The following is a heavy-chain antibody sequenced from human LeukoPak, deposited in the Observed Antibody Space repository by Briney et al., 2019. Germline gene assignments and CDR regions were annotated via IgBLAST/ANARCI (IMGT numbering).Heavy chain of an antibody. D-gene: IGHD5-12*01. CDR2: ISNSGGRT. Sequence: GGFLILSCAASGFTFSSYAMSWVRQAPGEGLEWVSSISNSGGRTFYTDSVKGRFTISRDNSKITLYLQMNSLRAEDTAVYYCAKSYNGYESKPDYWGQGTLVTVSS. CDR3: AKSYNGYESKPDY. J-gene: IGHJ4*02. CDR1: GFTFSSYA. V-gene: IGHV3-23*01.